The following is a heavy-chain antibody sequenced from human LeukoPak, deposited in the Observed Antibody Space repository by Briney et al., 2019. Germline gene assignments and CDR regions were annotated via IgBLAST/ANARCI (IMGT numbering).Heavy chain of an antibody. J-gene: IGHJ6*04. CDR1: GITFSSYW. CDR3: AREITMVRGVIPKNYGMDV. D-gene: IGHD3-10*01. Sequence: PGGSLRLSCAASGITFSSYWMHWVRQAPGKGLVWGSRINSDGSSTSYADSVKGRFTISRDNAKNTLYLQMNSLRAEDTAVYYCAREITMVRGVIPKNYGMDVWGKGTTVTVSS. V-gene: IGHV3-74*01. CDR2: INSDGSST.